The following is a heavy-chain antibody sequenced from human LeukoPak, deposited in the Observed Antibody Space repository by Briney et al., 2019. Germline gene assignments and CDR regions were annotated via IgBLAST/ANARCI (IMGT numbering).Heavy chain of an antibody. D-gene: IGHD2-21*02. CDR1: GFTFSSYA. J-gene: IGHJ3*02. V-gene: IGHV3-23*01. Sequence: AGGSLRLSFAASGFTFSSYAMSWVRQAPGKGLEWVSAISGSGGSTYYADSVKGRFTISRDNSKNTLYLQMNSLRAEDTAVYYCAKLGYCGGDCHLGAFDIWGQGTMVTVSS. CDR2: ISGSGGST. CDR3: AKLGYCGGDCHLGAFDI.